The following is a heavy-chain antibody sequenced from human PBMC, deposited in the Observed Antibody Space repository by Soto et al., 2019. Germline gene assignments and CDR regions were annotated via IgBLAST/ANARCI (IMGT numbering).Heavy chain of an antibody. Sequence: GSGPTLVNPTQTLTLTCTFSGFSLSTSGVGVGWIRQPPGKALEWLALIYWNDDKRYSPSLKSRLTITKDTSKNQVVLTMTNMDPVDTATYYCAHRRITGTIDDWFDPWGQRTLVTVSS. CDR2: IYWNDDK. CDR1: GFSLSTSGVG. CDR3: AHRRITGTIDDWFDP. D-gene: IGHD1-7*01. J-gene: IGHJ5*02. V-gene: IGHV2-5*01.